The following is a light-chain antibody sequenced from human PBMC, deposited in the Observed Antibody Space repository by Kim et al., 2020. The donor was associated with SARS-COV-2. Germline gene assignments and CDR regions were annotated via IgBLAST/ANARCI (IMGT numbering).Light chain of an antibody. CDR2: EVN. J-gene: IGLJ3*02. CDR1: SSDVGGYNH. Sequence: QSALTQPPSASGSPGQSVTIPCTGTSSDVGGYNHVSWYQQHPDKAPKLIIYEVNKRPSGVPDRFSGSKSGNTASLTVSGLQAEDEADYYCNSYTGNYNWVFGGGTKVTVL. CDR3: NSYTGNYNWV. V-gene: IGLV2-8*01.